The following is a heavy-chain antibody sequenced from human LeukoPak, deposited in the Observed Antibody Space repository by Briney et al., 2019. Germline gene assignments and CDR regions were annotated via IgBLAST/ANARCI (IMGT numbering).Heavy chain of an antibody. D-gene: IGHD5-12*01. CDR3: TTAPTRNWLPYFEY. CDR1: GVTVCNAW. V-gene: IGHV3-15*01. Sequence: PGGSLRLSCAASGVTVCNAWMSWVRQAPGKGLEWVGRISAGGTTDYAAPVKGRFSISRDESKNNLYLQMSSLKTEDTAVYYCTTAPTRNWLPYFEYWGLGTLVTVSS. CDR2: ISAGGTT. J-gene: IGHJ4*02.